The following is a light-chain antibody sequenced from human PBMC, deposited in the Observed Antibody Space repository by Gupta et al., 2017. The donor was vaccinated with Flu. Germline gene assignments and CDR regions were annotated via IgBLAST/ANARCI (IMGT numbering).Light chain of an antibody. Sequence: DVVMTQSPLSLSVTLGQPASISCRSSQGLVYSDGNTYLHWFQQRPGQTPRRLIHLVSYRDSGVPDRFSGSGSGTDFTLKISRVEAEDVGVYFCMQGAHWPWAFGQGTKVEIK. J-gene: IGKJ1*01. V-gene: IGKV2-30*01. CDR2: LVS. CDR3: MQGAHWPWA. CDR1: QGLVYSDGNTY.